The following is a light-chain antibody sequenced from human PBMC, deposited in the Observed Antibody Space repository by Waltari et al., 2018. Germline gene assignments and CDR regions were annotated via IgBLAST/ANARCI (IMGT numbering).Light chain of an antibody. J-gene: IGKJ2*01. CDR2: YAS. Sequence: EVVLTQSPDFQSVAPKEKVTITCRASQTIGIILHWYQQKLHQSPKLLIKYASLPLSGVPSRFRGSGSGTDFTLTIDSLEAEDAATYYCHQGNRLPHTFGQGTNLEI. CDR3: HQGNRLPHT. CDR1: QTIGII. V-gene: IGKV6-21*01.